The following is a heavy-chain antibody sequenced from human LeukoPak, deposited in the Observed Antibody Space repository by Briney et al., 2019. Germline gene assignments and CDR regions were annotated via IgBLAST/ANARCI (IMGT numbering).Heavy chain of an antibody. CDR3: ARSQGDMDV. D-gene: IGHD1-26*01. CDR2: THYSSRWYN. Sequence: SQTLSLTCAISGDSVSSNIAAWNWIRQSPTRGLEWRGRTHYSSRWYNDYAVSVKSRITIYADTSKNQFSLQLNSVTPEDTAVYYCARSQGDMDVWGKGTSVTVSS. V-gene: IGHV6-1*01. CDR1: GDSVSSNIAA. J-gene: IGHJ6*03.